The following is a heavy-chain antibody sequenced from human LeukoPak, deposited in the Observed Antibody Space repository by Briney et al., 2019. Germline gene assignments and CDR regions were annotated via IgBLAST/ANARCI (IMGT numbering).Heavy chain of an antibody. J-gene: IGHJ6*02. CDR1: GFTFSSYG. CDR3: ARDFTDHYNMDV. V-gene: IGHV3-33*01. Sequence: PGGSLRLSCAASGFTFSSYGMHWVRQAPGKGLEWVAVIWYDGSNKYYADSVKGRFTISRDNSKNTLYLQMNSLRAEDTAVYYCARDFTDHYNMDVWGQGTTVIVSS. CDR2: IWYDGSNK.